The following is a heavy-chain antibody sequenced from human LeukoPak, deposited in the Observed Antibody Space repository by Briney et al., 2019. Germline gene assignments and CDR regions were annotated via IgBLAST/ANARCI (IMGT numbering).Heavy chain of an antibody. D-gene: IGHD1-26*01. CDR3: VRDRGTYRPIDY. Sequence: GGSLRLSCAASGFTFSSYSMNWVRQAPGKGLEWVSYISSSSSTIYYADSVKGRFTVSRDNAQNSVYLQMNSLRVEDTAIYYCVRDRGTYRPIDYWGQGTLVTASS. CDR1: GFTFSSYS. CDR2: ISSSSSTI. J-gene: IGHJ4*02. V-gene: IGHV3-48*04.